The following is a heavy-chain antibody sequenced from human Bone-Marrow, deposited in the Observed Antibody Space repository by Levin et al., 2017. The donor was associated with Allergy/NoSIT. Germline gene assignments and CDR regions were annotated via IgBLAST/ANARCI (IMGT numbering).Heavy chain of an antibody. CDR1: GYTFTTHY. D-gene: IGHD3-16*01. CDR2: INPNGGSP. Sequence: ASVKVSCEASGYTFTTHYLHWVRQAPGQGLEWMGIINPNGGSPSYAPKFQGRLTITTATSASTVYMELRSLRSGDTAVYYCAREDYYAYYGMDFWGKGTTVTVSS. V-gene: IGHV1-46*01. J-gene: IGHJ6*04. CDR3: AREDYYAYYGMDF.